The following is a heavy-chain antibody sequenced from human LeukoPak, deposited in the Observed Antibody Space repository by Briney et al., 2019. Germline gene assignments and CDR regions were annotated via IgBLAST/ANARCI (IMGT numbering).Heavy chain of an antibody. D-gene: IGHD4-17*01. CDR2: IYSSGST. V-gene: IGHV4-59*01. Sequence: SDPLPLICTVSGGSISSYYWSWIRQPPGKGLEWIGYIYSSGSTNYNPSLKSRVTISVDTSKNQFSLKLSSVTAADTALYYCARDGGSYGAVDYWGQGTLVTVSS. J-gene: IGHJ4*02. CDR1: GGSISSYY. CDR3: ARDGGSYGAVDY.